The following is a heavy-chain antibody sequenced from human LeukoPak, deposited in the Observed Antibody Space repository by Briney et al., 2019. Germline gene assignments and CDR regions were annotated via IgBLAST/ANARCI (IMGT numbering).Heavy chain of an antibody. CDR1: GGSISSSTDY. V-gene: IGHV4-39*01. D-gene: IGHD1-14*01. CDR3: ARQNRGGRGAFDI. CDR2: IYYSGNT. J-gene: IGHJ3*02. Sequence: SETLSLTCTVSGGSISSSTDYWGCLRQPPGKVLEWIGSIYYSGNTYYNPSLKSRVTMSVDTPKNQLSLKLSSVTAADTAVYYCARQNRGGRGAFDIWGQGTMVTVSS.